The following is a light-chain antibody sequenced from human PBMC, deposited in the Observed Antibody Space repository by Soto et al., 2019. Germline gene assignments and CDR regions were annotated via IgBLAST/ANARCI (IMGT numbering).Light chain of an antibody. CDR1: SSNIGSNA. CDR3: ASWDDTLSSRL. Sequence: QSVLTQPPSASGTPGQRVTISCSGGSSNIGSNAVNWYQQVPGTAPRLLIYTNNQRPSGVSDRFSGSKSGTSASLAISGLQSEDEADYYCASWDDTLSSRLFGGGTKVTVL. J-gene: IGLJ3*02. V-gene: IGLV1-44*01. CDR2: TNN.